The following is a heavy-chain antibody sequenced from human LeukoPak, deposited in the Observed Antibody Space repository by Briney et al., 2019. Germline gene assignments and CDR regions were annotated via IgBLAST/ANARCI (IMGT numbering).Heavy chain of an antibody. CDR1: GFTFSSCE. Sequence: GGSLRLSCTASGFTFSSCEMNWVRQAPGKGLEWVSYISSSGSTIWYADSVKGRFTISRDNSKNTLYLQMNSLRAEDTAVYYCAKDAHGDYRFSYYFDYWGQGTLVTVSS. V-gene: IGHV3-48*03. D-gene: IGHD4-17*01. CDR3: AKDAHGDYRFSYYFDY. J-gene: IGHJ4*02. CDR2: ISSSGSTI.